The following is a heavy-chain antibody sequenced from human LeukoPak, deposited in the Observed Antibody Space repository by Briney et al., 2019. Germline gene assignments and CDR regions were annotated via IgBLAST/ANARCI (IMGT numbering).Heavy chain of an antibody. CDR3: AREAAYYYDSSGYFDY. CDR2: IYYSGST. J-gene: IGHJ4*02. CDR1: GGSISSSSYY. Sequence: SETLSLTCTVSGGSISSSSYYWGWIRQPPGKGLEWIGSIYYSGSTYYNPSLKSRVTISVDTSKNQFSLKLSSVTAADTAVYYYAREAAYYYDSSGYFDYWGQGTLVTVSS. D-gene: IGHD3-22*01. V-gene: IGHV4-39*07.